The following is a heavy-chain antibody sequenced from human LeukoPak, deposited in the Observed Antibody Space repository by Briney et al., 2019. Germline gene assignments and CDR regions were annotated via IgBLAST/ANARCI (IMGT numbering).Heavy chain of an antibody. CDR2: IYYSGST. CDR1: GYSVSSSNW. V-gene: IGHV4-28*03. J-gene: IGHJ5*02. D-gene: IGHD5-18*01. CDR3: AGEATAIGYR. Sequence: SDTLSLTCAVSGYSVSSSNWWGWIRQSPGKGLEWIGYIYYSGSTNYNPSLKSRVTISVDTSKNQFSLKLSSVTAADTAVYYCAGEATAIGYRWGQGTLVTVSS.